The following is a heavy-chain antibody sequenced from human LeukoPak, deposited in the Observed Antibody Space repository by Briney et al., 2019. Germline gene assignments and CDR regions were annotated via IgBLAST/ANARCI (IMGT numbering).Heavy chain of an antibody. CDR1: GFTFSNFW. D-gene: IGHD4-17*01. CDR2: INTDGSTT. Sequence: GGSLRLSCAASGFTFSNFWTHWVRQAPGKGLVWVSRINTDGSTTSYADSVKGRFTISRDNAKNTLYVQMNSLNTEDTAVYYCTTTTVTMDGLDVWGQGTTVTVSS. J-gene: IGHJ6*02. CDR3: TTTTVTMDGLDV. V-gene: IGHV3-74*01.